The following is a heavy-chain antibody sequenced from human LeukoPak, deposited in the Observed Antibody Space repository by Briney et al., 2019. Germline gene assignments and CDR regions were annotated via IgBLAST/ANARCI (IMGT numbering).Heavy chain of an antibody. V-gene: IGHV3-48*03. CDR1: GFTFSSYE. CDR2: ISSSGSTI. J-gene: IGHJ4*02. CDR3: ARVSLRLDFDY. Sequence: PGGSLRLSCAASGFTFSSYEMNWVRQAPGKGLEWVSYISSSGSTIYYADSVKGRFTISRDNAKNSLYLQMNSLRAEDTAVYYCARVSLRLDFDYWGQGTLVTVSS. D-gene: IGHD5-12*01.